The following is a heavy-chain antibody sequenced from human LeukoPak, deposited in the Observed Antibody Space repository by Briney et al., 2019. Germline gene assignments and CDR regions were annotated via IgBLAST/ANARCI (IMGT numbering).Heavy chain of an antibody. CDR3: ARGPRSYDFWSGYYDY. D-gene: IGHD3-3*01. CDR2: IYPGDSDT. CDR1: GYSFTSYW. J-gene: IGHJ4*02. V-gene: IGHV5-51*01. Sequence: GESLKISCKGSGYSFTSYWIGWVRQMPGKDLEWMGIIYPGDSDTRYSPSFQGQVTISADKSISTAYLQWSSLKASDTAMYYCARGPRSYDFWSGYYDYWGQGTLVTVSS.